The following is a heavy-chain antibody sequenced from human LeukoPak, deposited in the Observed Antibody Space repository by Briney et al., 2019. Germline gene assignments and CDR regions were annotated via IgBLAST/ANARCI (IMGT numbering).Heavy chain of an antibody. V-gene: IGHV4-59*01. CDR2: IYSSGGT. J-gene: IGHJ3*02. CDR1: GDSISNYY. D-gene: IGHD3-3*01. Sequence: PSETLSLTCSVSGDSISNYYWSWIRQSPGKGLEWIGYIYSSGGTHYNPSLKSRVTVSVDTSKSQFSLKVRSATAADTAVYYCARGGDSLRFLEDAFDIWGQGTKVTVSS. CDR3: ARGGDSLRFLEDAFDI.